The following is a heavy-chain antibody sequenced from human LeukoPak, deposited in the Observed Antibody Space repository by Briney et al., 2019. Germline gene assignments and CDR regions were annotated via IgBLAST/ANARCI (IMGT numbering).Heavy chain of an antibody. CDR1: GFTFSSYE. Sequence: GGSLRLSCAASGFTFSSYEMNWVRQAPGKGLEWVSLSSSSGSTIYYAGSVKGRFTIARDDAKNSVSLQMNSLRAEDTAVYYCAAGSYDADHWGQGTLVTVSS. J-gene: IGHJ4*01. V-gene: IGHV3-48*03. D-gene: IGHD1-1*01. CDR3: AAGSYDADH. CDR2: SSSSGSTI.